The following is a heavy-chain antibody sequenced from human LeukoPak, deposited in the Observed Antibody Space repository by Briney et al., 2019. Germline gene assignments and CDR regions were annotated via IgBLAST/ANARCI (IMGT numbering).Heavy chain of an antibody. D-gene: IGHD3-10*01. Sequence: SETLSLTCTVSGGSISSSSYYWGWSRQPPGKGLGGMGGIYYSGSTYYNPSLKSRVTISVDTSKNQFSLKLSSVTAADTAVYYCARRGVFWASGSPGPVYYWGQGTLVTVSS. CDR2: IYYSGST. CDR3: ARRGVFWASGSPGPVYY. J-gene: IGHJ4*02. CDR1: GGSISSSSYY. V-gene: IGHV4-39*01.